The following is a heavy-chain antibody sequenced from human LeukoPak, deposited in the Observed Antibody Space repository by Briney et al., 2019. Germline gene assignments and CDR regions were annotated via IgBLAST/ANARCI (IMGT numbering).Heavy chain of an antibody. V-gene: IGHV4-34*01. J-gene: IGHJ5*02. CDR3: ARGPDSSSSSWFDP. Sequence: SETLSLTCAVYGGSFSGYYWSWIRQPPGKGLEWIREINHSGSTNYNPSLKSRVTISVDTSKNQFSLKLSSVTAADTAVYYCARGPDSSSSSWFDPWGQGTLVTVSS. CDR2: INHSGST. CDR1: GGSFSGYY. D-gene: IGHD6-6*01.